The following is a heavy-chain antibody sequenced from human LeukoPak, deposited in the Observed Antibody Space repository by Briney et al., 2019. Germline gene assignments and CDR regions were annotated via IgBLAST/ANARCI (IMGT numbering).Heavy chain of an antibody. CDR2: IWYDGSNK. V-gene: IGHV3-33*06. Sequence: PGGSLRLSRAASGFTFSNYVMHWVRQAPGKGLEWVAVIWYDGSNKYYADSVKDRFTISRDNSKNTLYLQMNSLRAEDTAVYYCAKDNAYYFEYWGQGTLVTVSS. CDR1: GFTFSNYV. CDR3: AKDNAYYFEY. J-gene: IGHJ4*02.